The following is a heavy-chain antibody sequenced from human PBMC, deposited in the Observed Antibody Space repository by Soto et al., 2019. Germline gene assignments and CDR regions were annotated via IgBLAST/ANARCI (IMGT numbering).Heavy chain of an antibody. V-gene: IGHV3-23*01. CDR1: GFTFSSYS. CDR2: ISGSGGST. J-gene: IGHJ4*02. CDR3: AIHYDFWSGRDY. Sequence: XGSLRLYCAASGFTFSSYSMSWVRQAPGKGLEWVSAISGSGGSTYYADSVKGRFTISRDNSKNTLYLQMNSLRAEDTAVYYCAIHYDFWSGRDYWGQGTLVTVSS. D-gene: IGHD3-3*01.